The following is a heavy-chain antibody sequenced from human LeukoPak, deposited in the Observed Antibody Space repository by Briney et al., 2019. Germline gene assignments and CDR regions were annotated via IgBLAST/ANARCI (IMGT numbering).Heavy chain of an antibody. J-gene: IGHJ4*02. CDR3: ARVSRYSSGYSFDY. D-gene: IGHD3-22*01. Sequence: GGSLRLSCAASGFTFSSYWMHWVRQAPGKGLVWVSRINSDGSSTSYADSVKGRFTISRDNAKNTLYLQMNSLRAEDTAVYYCARVSRYSSGYSFDYWGQGTLVTVSS. CDR2: INSDGSST. CDR1: GFTFSSYW. V-gene: IGHV3-74*01.